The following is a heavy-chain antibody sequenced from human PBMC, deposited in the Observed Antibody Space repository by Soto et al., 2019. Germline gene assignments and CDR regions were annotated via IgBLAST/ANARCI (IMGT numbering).Heavy chain of an antibody. CDR1: GGTFSSYT. J-gene: IGHJ6*02. CDR3: ARDPPDSSGYYLYGMDV. V-gene: IGHV1-69*08. D-gene: IGHD3-22*01. Sequence: QVQLVQSGAEVKKPGSSVKVSCKASGGTFSSYTISWVRQAPGQGLEWMGRIIPILGIANYAQKFQGRVTITADKSTITAYMELSSLRSEDTAVYYCARDPPDSSGYYLYGMDVWGQGTTVTVSS. CDR2: IIPILGIA.